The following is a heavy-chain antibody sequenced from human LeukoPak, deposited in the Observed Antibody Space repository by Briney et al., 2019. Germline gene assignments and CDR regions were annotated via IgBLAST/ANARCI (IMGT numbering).Heavy chain of an antibody. CDR1: GYTFTDYY. V-gene: IGHV1-2*02. CDR2: INPNSGGT. Sequence: GASVTVSCKASGYTFTDYYMHWVRQAPGQGLEWMGWINPNSGGTNYAQKFQGRVTMTRCTSISTAYMELSRLRSDDTAVYYCARTMIVVARNYQIDYWGQGTLVTVSS. CDR3: ARTMIVVARNYQIDY. J-gene: IGHJ4*02. D-gene: IGHD3-22*01.